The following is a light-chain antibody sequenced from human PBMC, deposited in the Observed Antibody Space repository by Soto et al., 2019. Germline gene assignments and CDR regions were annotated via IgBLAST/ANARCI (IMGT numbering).Light chain of an antibody. CDR3: QQYNNWPRT. CDR2: DAS. V-gene: IGKV1-5*01. CDR1: ESIRTW. J-gene: IGKJ1*01. Sequence: DIQMTQSRSTLSASVGDRVTITCRASESIRTWLAWYQHKPGKAPKLLIYDASSLESGVPSRFSGSGSGTEFTLTISSLQSEDFAVYYCQQYNNWPRTFGQGTKVDIK.